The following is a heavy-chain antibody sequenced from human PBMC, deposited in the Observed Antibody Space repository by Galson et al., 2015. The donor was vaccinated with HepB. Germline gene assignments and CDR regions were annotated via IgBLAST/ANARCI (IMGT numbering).Heavy chain of an antibody. D-gene: IGHD6-13*01. J-gene: IGHJ6*02. CDR2: IYYSGST. CDR3: ARGGAAAVPGDYYYYYGMDV. V-gene: IGHV4-30-4*07. CDR1: GGSISSGGYS. Sequence: LSLTCTVSGGSISSGGYSWSWIRQPPGKGLEWIGYIYYSGSTYYNPSLKSRVTISVDTSKNQFSLKLSSVTAADTAVYYCARGGAAAVPGDYYYYYGMDVWGQGTTVTVSS.